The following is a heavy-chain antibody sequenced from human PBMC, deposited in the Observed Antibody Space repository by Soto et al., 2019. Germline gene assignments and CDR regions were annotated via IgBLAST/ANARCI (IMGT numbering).Heavy chain of an antibody. CDR1: GGTFSSYA. J-gene: IGHJ4*02. V-gene: IGHV1-69*01. CDR3: ARGCGGGDCYDY. CDR2: IIPICGTA. D-gene: IGHD2-21*02. Sequence: QVQLVQSGAEVKKPGYSVKVSCTASGGTFSSYAISWVRQAPGQGLEWMGGIIPICGTANYAQKVQGRVTITTDESTSTAYMELSSLRSEDTAVYYCARGCGGGDCYDYWGQGTLGTVSS.